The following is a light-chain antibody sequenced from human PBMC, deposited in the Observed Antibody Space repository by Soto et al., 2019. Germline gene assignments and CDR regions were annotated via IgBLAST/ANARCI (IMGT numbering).Light chain of an antibody. CDR2: YAS. CDR1: QSISTN. Sequence: EIVMTQSPAALSVSPGERATLSCRASQSISTNLAWYQQKPGQAPRLLIYYASTRATGIPDRFSGSGSGTDFTLTISRLEPEDFALYYCQQYGSSPITFGQGTRLEIK. J-gene: IGKJ5*01. V-gene: IGKV3-20*01. CDR3: QQYGSSPIT.